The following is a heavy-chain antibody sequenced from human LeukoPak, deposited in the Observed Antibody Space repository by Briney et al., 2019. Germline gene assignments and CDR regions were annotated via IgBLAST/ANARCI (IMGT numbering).Heavy chain of an antibody. J-gene: IGHJ4*02. Sequence: GGSLRLSCAASGFTVSSNYMSWVRQAPGKGLEWVAVIWYDGSNKYYADSVKGRFTISRDNSKNTLYLQMNSLRAEDTAVYYCARNSSGLDVWGQGTLVTVSS. CDR2: IWYDGSNK. V-gene: IGHV3-33*08. D-gene: IGHD6-19*01. CDR1: GFTVSSNY. CDR3: ARNSSGLDV.